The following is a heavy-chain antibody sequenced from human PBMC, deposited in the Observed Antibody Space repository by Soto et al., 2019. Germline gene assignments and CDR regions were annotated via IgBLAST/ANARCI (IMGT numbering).Heavy chain of an antibody. CDR1: GYTFSSYG. Sequence: QVQLVQSGAEVKKPGASVKVSCKAYGYTFSSYGLSWVRQAPGQGLEWMGWISAYSGNTVYTQRLKGRLTMATDTSTGTAYMELRSLRSDDTAVYYCASDFYQGSGYCDYWGQGTLVTVSS. CDR2: ISAYSGNT. J-gene: IGHJ4*02. CDR3: ASDFYQGSGYCDY. V-gene: IGHV1-18*01. D-gene: IGHD3-22*01.